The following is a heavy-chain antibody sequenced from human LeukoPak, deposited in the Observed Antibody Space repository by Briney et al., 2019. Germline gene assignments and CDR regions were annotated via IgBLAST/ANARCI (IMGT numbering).Heavy chain of an antibody. CDR2: ISCSGST. Sequence: SETLSLTCTVSGGSISSYYWSWIRQPPGKGLEWIGYISCSGSTNYNPSLKSRVTISVDTSKNQFSLKLNSVTAADTAVYYCARDAGGADLYYWGQGTLVTVSS. CDR3: ARDAGGADLYY. D-gene: IGHD4/OR15-4a*01. CDR1: GGSISSYY. V-gene: IGHV4-59*12. J-gene: IGHJ4*02.